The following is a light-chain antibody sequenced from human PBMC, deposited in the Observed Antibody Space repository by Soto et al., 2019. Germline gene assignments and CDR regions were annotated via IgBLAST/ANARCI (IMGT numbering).Light chain of an antibody. CDR2: GAS. CDR3: QQYGSSLT. Sequence: PGERASLSCRASQSVSIKLAWYQQKPGQTPRLLIYGASSRATGIPDRFSGSGSGTDFTLTISRLEPEDFAVYYCQQYGSSLTFGGGTKVDIK. CDR1: QSVSIK. J-gene: IGKJ4*01. V-gene: IGKV3-20*01.